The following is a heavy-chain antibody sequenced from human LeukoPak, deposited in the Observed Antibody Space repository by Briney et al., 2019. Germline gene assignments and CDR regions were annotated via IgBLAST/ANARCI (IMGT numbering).Heavy chain of an antibody. Sequence: SVKVSCKASGYTFTGYYMHWVRQAPGQGLEWMGGIIPIFGTANYAQKFQGRVTITADKSTSTAYMELSSLRAEDTAVYYCARPLGYDSSGMTHWGQGTLVTVSS. V-gene: IGHV1-69*06. CDR1: GYTFTGYY. CDR2: IIPIFGTA. J-gene: IGHJ4*02. CDR3: ARPLGYDSSGMTH. D-gene: IGHD3-22*01.